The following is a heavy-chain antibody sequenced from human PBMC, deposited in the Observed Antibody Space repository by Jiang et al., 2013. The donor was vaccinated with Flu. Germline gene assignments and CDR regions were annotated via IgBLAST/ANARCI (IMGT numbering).Heavy chain of an antibody. CDR2: ISSGSGKT. V-gene: IGHV3-23*01. CDR3: AKRGAGGTAAFDH. Sequence: VQLLESGGGLVQSGGSLRLSCVASGFTFNNFAMNWVRQAPGKGLEWVSGISSGSGKTYYADSVKGRVTISRDNSRNSLYLQVNSLRVEDTATYYCAKRGAGGTAAFDHWGQGTLVTVSS. J-gene: IGHJ4*02. D-gene: IGHD1-14*01. CDR1: GFTFNNFA.